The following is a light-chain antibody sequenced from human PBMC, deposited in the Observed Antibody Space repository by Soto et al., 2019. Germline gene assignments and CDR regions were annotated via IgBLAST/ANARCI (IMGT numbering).Light chain of an antibody. V-gene: IGKV1-39*01. Sequence: DVKMSQSSSSLSASVGDSLTLTCRASQTVTSYLNWYQQKPGKAPKLLIYAASSLQSGVPSRFSGSGSGTDFTLTISSLQPEDFATYYCQQSYSTPLTFGGGTKVDIK. CDR2: AAS. CDR1: QTVTSY. J-gene: IGKJ4*01. CDR3: QQSYSTPLT.